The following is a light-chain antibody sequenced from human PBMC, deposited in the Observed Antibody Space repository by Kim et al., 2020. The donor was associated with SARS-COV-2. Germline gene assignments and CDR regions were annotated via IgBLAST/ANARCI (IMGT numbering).Light chain of an antibody. CDR1: KLGDKY. J-gene: IGLJ1*01. Sequence: SSELTQPPSVSVSPGQTASITCSGDKLGDKYACWYQQKPGQSPVLVIYQDSKRPSGIPERFSGSNSGNTATLTISGTQAMDAADYYCQAWDSSTYV. V-gene: IGLV3-1*01. CDR3: QAWDSSTYV. CDR2: QDS.